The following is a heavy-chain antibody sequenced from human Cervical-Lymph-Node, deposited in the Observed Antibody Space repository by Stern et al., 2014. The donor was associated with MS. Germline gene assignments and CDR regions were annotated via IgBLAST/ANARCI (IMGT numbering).Heavy chain of an antibody. Sequence: VQLVASGGGVAQPGGSLRLSCAASGFVFRRSALHWVRQAPGKGLEWVALISYDGRDKYYTDSVKGRFTVSRDNSNNTVDLEMNSLRLEDTAVYYCAKGGSGSYLDWGQGSLVTVSS. CDR2: ISYDGRDK. CDR3: AKGGSGSYLD. J-gene: IGHJ4*02. CDR1: GFVFRRSA. V-gene: IGHV3-30*04. D-gene: IGHD1-26*01.